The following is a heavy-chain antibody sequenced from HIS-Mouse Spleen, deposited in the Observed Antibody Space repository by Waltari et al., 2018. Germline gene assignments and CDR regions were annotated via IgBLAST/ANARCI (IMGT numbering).Heavy chain of an antibody. CDR3: AKVNSGSYYFDY. V-gene: IGHV3-30*18. Sequence: QVQLVASGGGVVQPGRSLRLPCAASGFPFRSYGMSGVRQAPGKGLEWVAVISYDGSNKYYADSVKGRFTISRDNSKNTLYLQMNSLRAEDTAVYYCAKVNSGSYYFDYWGQGTLVTVSS. J-gene: IGHJ4*02. CDR1: GFPFRSYG. D-gene: IGHD1-26*01. CDR2: ISYDGSNK.